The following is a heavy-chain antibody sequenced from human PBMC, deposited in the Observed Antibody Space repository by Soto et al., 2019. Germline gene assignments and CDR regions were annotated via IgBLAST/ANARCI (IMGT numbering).Heavy chain of an antibody. Sequence: ASVKVSCKASGYTFTSYAMHWVRQAPGQRLEWMGWINAGNGHTKYSQKFQGRVTITRDTSASTAYMELNSLRVEDTAVYYCAKDRGDGYYYLGYQFDYWGQGALVTVSS. CDR3: AKDRGDGYYYLGYQFDY. D-gene: IGHD5-12*01. J-gene: IGHJ4*02. CDR1: GYTFTSYA. CDR2: INAGNGHT. V-gene: IGHV1-3*01.